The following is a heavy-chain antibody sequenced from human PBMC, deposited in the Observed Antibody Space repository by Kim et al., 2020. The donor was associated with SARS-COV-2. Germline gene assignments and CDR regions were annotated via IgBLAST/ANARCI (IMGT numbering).Heavy chain of an antibody. Sequence: SVKVSCKASGGTFSSYAISWVRQAPGQGLEWMGGIIPIFGTANYAQKFQGRVTITADESTSTAYMELSSLRSEDTAVYYCARGETSSKAFDIWGQGTMVTVSS. CDR1: GGTFSSYA. CDR2: IIPIFGTA. J-gene: IGHJ3*02. V-gene: IGHV1-69*13. D-gene: IGHD6-6*01. CDR3: ARGETSSKAFDI.